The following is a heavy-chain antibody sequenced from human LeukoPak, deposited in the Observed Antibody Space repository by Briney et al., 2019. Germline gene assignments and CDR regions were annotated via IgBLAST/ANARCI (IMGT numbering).Heavy chain of an antibody. D-gene: IGHD3-22*01. Sequence: PGGSLRLSCASSGFTFSSYWMSWVRQAPGKGLEWVANIKQDGSEKYYVDSVKGRFTISRDNAKNSLYLQMNSLRAEDTAVYYYARELRRTYYYDSSGYYFFDYWGQGTLVTVSS. CDR2: IKQDGSEK. J-gene: IGHJ4*02. CDR3: ARELRRTYYYDSSGYYFFDY. CDR1: GFTFSSYW. V-gene: IGHV3-7*01.